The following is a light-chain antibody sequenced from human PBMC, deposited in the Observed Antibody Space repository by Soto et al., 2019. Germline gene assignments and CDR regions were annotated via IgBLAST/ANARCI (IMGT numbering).Light chain of an antibody. V-gene: IGKV1-39*01. CDR1: QSVNRY. CDR2: AAS. CDR3: QQTYRPSYT. J-gene: IGKJ2*01. Sequence: DIQMTQSPSSLSASLGDRVTITCRASQSVNRYLNWYQQQPGRAPKVLIYAASSLQSGVPSGFSGNGSGTDFTLTITSLQPEDFATYFCQQTYRPSYTFAQGTRLEIK.